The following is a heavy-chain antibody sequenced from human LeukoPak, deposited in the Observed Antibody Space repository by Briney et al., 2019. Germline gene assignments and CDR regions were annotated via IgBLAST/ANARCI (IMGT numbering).Heavy chain of an antibody. Sequence: PGGSLRLSCAASGFTVSTNYMSWVRQAPGKGLEWVSVIYSGDTTFYADSVRGKFTISRDNSKNTLYLQMNSLRAEDTAVHYCASILRSSSGYYFDYWGQGTLVTVSS. V-gene: IGHV3-66*01. J-gene: IGHJ4*02. CDR2: IYSGDTT. CDR1: GFTVSTNY. D-gene: IGHD3-10*01. CDR3: ASILRSSSGYYFDY.